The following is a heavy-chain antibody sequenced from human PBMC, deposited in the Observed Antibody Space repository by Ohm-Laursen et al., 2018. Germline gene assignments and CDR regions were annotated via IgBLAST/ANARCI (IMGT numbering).Heavy chain of an antibody. V-gene: IGHV1-69*13. CDR1: GGTFSSYA. Sequence: GASVKVSCKASGGTFSSYAISWVRQAPGQGLEWMGGIIPIFGTAIYAQKFQGRVTITADESTSTAYMELSSLRSEDTAVYYCARDLGSYYDSSGYYYWNYWGQGTLVTGSS. CDR3: ARDLGSYYDSSGYYYWNY. CDR2: IIPIFGTA. J-gene: IGHJ4*02. D-gene: IGHD3-22*01.